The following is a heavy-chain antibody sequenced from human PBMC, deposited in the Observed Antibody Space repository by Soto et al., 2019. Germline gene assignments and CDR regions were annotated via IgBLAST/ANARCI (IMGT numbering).Heavy chain of an antibody. V-gene: IGHV1-18*01. D-gene: IGHD5-18*01. Sequence: ASVKVSCTASGYTFTSYGISWVRQAPGQGLEWMGWISAYNGNTNYAQKLQGRVTMTTDTSTSTAYMELRSLRSDDTAVNYCLLDTAMVRSIAYWGQGTPVTVSS. J-gene: IGHJ4*02. CDR2: ISAYNGNT. CDR3: LLDTAMVRSIAY. CDR1: GYTFTSYG.